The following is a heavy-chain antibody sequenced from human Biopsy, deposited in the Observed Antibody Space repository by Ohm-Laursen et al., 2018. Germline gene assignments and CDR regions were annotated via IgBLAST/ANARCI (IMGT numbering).Heavy chain of an antibody. Sequence: SLRLSCAASGFAFSYYGQHWVRQPPGKGLQWEEVMWSDGINKNYADSVKGRFTVSRDHSNNVLYLQMSVLRDKDSYVYYCARDDDTTGHYMILNHWGQGALVTVSS. D-gene: IGHD3-9*01. CDR2: MWSDGINK. CDR3: ARDDDTTGHYMILNH. J-gene: IGHJ5*02. V-gene: IGHV3-33*01. CDR1: GFAFSYYG.